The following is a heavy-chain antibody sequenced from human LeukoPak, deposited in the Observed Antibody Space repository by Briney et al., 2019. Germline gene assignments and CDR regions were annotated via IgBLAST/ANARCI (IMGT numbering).Heavy chain of an antibody. CDR3: ARYIGHWNYYYYYYMDV. J-gene: IGHJ6*03. V-gene: IGHV4-34*01. D-gene: IGHD1-1*01. CDR1: GGSFSGYY. Sequence: PSETLSLTCAVYGGSFSGYYWSWIRQPPGKGLEWIGEINHSGSTNYNPSLKSRVTISVDTSKNQFSLKLSSVTAADTAVYYCARYIGHWNYYYYYYMDVWGKGTTVTVSS. CDR2: INHSGST.